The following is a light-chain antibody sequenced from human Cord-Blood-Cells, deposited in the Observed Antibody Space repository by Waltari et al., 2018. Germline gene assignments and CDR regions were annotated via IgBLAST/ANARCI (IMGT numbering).Light chain of an antibody. CDR3: MQGTHWLWT. V-gene: IGKV2-30*02. CDR2: KVA. Sequence: DVVMTQSPLSLPVTLGQPASISCRSSQSLVHSDGNTYLNWFQQRPGQSPRRLIYKVANRDSGVPDRFSGSGSGTDFTLKISRGEAEDVGVYYCMQGTHWLWTFGQGTKVEIK. CDR1: QSLVHSDGNTY. J-gene: IGKJ1*01.